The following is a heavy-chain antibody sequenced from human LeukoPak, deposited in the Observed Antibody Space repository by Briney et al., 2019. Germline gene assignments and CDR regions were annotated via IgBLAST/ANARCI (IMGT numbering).Heavy chain of an antibody. CDR2: IYTSGST. J-gene: IGHJ4*02. D-gene: IGHD3-9*01. CDR3: ARYRYDILTGYKTFDY. CDR1: GGSISSGSYY. Sequence: SQTLSLTCTVSGGSISSGSYYWSWIRQPAGKGLEWIGRIYTSGSTNYNPSLKSRVTISVDTSKNQFSLKLSSVTAADTAVYYCARYRYDILTGYKTFDYWGQGTLVTVSS. V-gene: IGHV4-61*02.